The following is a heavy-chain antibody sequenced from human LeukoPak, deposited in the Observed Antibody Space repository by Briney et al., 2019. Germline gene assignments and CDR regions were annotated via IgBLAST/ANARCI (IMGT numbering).Heavy chain of an antibody. CDR1: GYSFTSYG. CDR2: ISADNGDT. CDR3: ARDLPRRESNSFYFYAYYMDV. D-gene: IGHD4-23*01. V-gene: IGHV1-18*01. Sequence: ASVMVSCKASGYSFTSYGISWVRQAPGQGLEWVGWISADNGDTTNAQKVQGRVTMTTDTSTSTASMELRSLRFDDTAVYYCARDLPRRESNSFYFYAYYMDVWGKGTTVIVSS. J-gene: IGHJ6*03.